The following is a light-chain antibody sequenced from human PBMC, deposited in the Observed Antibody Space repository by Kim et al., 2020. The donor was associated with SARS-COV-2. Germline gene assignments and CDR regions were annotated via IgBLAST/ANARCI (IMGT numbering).Light chain of an antibody. CDR2: QDS. CDR3: QAWDSSTVWV. Sequence: YELTQPPSVSVSPGQTASITCSGDKLGDKYACWYQQKPGQSPVVVIYQDSKRPSGIPERFSGSNSENTATLTISGTQAMDEADYYCQAWDSSTVWVFGGGTQLTVL. CDR1: KLGDKY. J-gene: IGLJ3*02. V-gene: IGLV3-1*01.